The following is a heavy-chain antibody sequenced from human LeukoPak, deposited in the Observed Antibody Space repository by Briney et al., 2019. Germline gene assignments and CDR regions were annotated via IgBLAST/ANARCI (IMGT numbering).Heavy chain of an antibody. D-gene: IGHD5-12*01. V-gene: IGHV4-39*07. Sequence: SETLSLTCSVSGGSIRNSSYYWGWVRQPPGKGLEWIGSIYFSGGTAYHPSLKGRVSMSVDTSNNEFSLKLSSLTAADTAVYFCASVYGGYEEVFDHWGQGALVTVPS. CDR2: IYFSGGT. CDR1: GGSIRNSSYY. J-gene: IGHJ4*02. CDR3: ASVYGGYEEVFDH.